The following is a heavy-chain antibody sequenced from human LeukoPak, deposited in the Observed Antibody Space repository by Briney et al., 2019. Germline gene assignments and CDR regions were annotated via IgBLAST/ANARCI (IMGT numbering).Heavy chain of an antibody. CDR3: ARDFLEWLSGDY. CDR1: GYTFTSYF. Sequence: ASVKVSCKASGYTFTSYFMHWVRQAPGQGLEWMGIINPSGGSTSYAQKFQGRVTMTRDTSTSTVYMELSSLRSEDTAVYYCARDFLEWLSGDYWGQGTLVTVSS. V-gene: IGHV1-46*01. J-gene: IGHJ4*02. D-gene: IGHD3-3*01. CDR2: INPSGGST.